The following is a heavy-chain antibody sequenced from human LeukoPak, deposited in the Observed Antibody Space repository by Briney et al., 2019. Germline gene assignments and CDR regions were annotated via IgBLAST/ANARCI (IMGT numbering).Heavy chain of an antibody. V-gene: IGHV4-39*01. Sequence: SETLSLTCTVSGDSINNFYWGWIRQPPGKGLEWIGSIYYSGSTYYNPSLKSRVTISVDTSKNQFSLKLSSVTAAGTAVYYCARHSRNYYYYYMDVWGKGTTVTISS. CDR3: ARHSRNYYYYYMDV. CDR2: IYYSGST. CDR1: GDSINNFY. J-gene: IGHJ6*03.